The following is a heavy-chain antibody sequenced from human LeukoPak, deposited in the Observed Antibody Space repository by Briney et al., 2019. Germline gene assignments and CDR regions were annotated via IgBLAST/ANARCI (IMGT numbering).Heavy chain of an antibody. CDR2: IYPGDSDT. CDR3: ARGNYGSGTIGAPFDY. V-gene: IGHV5-51*01. D-gene: IGHD3-10*01. J-gene: IGHJ4*02. Sequence: GESLKISCKGSGYSFTSYWIGWVRQMPGKGLEWMGIIYPGDSDTRYSPSFQGQVTISADKSISTAYLQWSSLKASDTAMYYCARGNYGSGTIGAPFDYWGQGTLVTVSS. CDR1: GYSFTSYW.